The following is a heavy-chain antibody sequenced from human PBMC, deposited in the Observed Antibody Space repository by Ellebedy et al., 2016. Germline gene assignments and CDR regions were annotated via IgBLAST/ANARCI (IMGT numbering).Heavy chain of an antibody. CDR2: ISYDGSNK. V-gene: IGHV3-30-3*01. D-gene: IGHD2-8*01. J-gene: IGHJ4*02. Sequence: GGSLRLXCAASGFTFSSYAMHWVRQAPGKGLEWVAVISYDGSNKYYADSVKGRFTISRDNSKNTLYLQMSSLRSEDTAVYYCATGQTKYYFDYWGQGTLVTVSS. CDR3: ATGQTKYYFDY. CDR1: GFTFSSYA.